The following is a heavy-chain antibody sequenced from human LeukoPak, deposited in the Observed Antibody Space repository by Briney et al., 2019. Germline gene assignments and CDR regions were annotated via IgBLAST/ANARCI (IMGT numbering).Heavy chain of an antibody. CDR2: IYYSGST. CDR1: GGSISSYY. CDR3: AGWPVTLDLRMDV. D-gene: IGHD4-17*01. V-gene: IGHV4-59*01. Sequence: SETLSLTCIVSGGSISSYYWSWIQQPPGKGLEWIGYIYYSGSTNYNPSLKSRVTISVDTSKNQFSLKLSSVTAADTAVYYCAGWPVTLDLRMDVWGQGTTVTVSS. J-gene: IGHJ6*02.